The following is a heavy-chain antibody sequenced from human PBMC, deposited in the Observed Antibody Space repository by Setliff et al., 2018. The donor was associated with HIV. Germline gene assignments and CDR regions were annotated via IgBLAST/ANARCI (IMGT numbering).Heavy chain of an antibody. CDR3: TTLRLDYDYVWGSYEADY. Sequence: GESLRLSCAASGFTFSNAWMSWVRQAPGKGLEWVGRIKSKTDGGTTDYAAPVKGRFTISRDDSKNTLYLQMNSLKTEDTAVYYCTTLRLDYDYVWGSYEADYWGQGTLVTVS. J-gene: IGHJ4*02. CDR2: IKSKTDGGTT. V-gene: IGHV3-15*01. CDR1: GFTFSNAW. D-gene: IGHD3-16*01.